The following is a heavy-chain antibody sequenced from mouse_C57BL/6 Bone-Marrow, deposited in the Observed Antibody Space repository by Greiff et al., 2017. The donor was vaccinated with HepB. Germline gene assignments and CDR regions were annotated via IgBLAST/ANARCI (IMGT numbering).Heavy chain of an antibody. Sequence: EVKLVDSGGGLVKPGGSLKLSCAASGFTFSSYAMSWVRQTPEKRLEWVATISDGGSYTYYPDNVKGRFTISRDNAKNNLYLQMSHLKSEDTAMYYCARSYGGFAYWGQGTLVTVSA. D-gene: IGHD1-1*02. CDR3: ARSYGGFAY. CDR2: ISDGGSYT. V-gene: IGHV5-4*03. CDR1: GFTFSSYA. J-gene: IGHJ3*01.